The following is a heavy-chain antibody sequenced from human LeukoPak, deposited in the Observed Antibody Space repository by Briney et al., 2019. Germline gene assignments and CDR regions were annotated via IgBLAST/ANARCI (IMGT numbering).Heavy chain of an antibody. V-gene: IGHV3-33*01. CDR3: ARVRSRWEGLYYFDY. CDR2: IWYDGSNK. CDR1: RLTSSSYG. J-gene: IGHJ4*02. D-gene: IGHD1-26*01. Sequence: PGRSLRLSWAAFRLTSSSYGMHWVRQAPGKGLGWVAVIWYDGSNKYYADSVKGRFTISRDNCKNTLYLQMNSLSAEDTAVYYCARVRSRWEGLYYFDYWGQGTLVTVSS.